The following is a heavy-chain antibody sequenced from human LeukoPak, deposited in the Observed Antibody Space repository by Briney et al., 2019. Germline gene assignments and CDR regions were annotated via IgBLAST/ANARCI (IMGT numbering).Heavy chain of an antibody. D-gene: IGHD3-3*01. CDR2: ISYDGSNK. J-gene: IGHJ3*02. V-gene: IGHV3-30-3*01. CDR1: GFTFSSYA. CDR3: ARARTYYDPWDAFDI. Sequence: GRSLRLSCAASGFTFSSYAMHWVRQAPGKGLEWVAVISYDGSNKYYADSVKGRFTISRDNSKNTLYLQMNSLRAEDTAVYYCARARTYYDPWDAFDIWGQGTMVTVSS.